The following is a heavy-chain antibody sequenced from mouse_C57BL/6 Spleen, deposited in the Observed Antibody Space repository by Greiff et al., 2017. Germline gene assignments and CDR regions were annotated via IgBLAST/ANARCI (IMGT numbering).Heavy chain of an antibody. CDR2: ISDGGSYT. Sequence: EVKLVESGGGLVKPGGSLKLSCAASGFTFSSYAMSWVRQTPEKRLEWVATISDGGSYTYYPGNVKGRFTISRDNAKNNLYLQMSHLKSEDTAMYYCARDRDYYYGSSYYFDYWGQGTTLTVSS. J-gene: IGHJ2*01. D-gene: IGHD1-1*01. CDR1: GFTFSSYA. CDR3: ARDRDYYYGSSYYFDY. V-gene: IGHV5-4*01.